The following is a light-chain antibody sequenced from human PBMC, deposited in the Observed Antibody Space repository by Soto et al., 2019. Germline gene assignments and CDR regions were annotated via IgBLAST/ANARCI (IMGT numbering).Light chain of an antibody. J-gene: IGKJ1*01. CDR3: QQANSFPRT. CDR2: AAS. Sequence: DIQMTQSPSSVSASVGDRVTITCRASQAISTWLAWYQQKPGKAPKLLIYAASNLQTGVPSRFSGSGSGTYFTLTISSLQPEVFATYYCQQANSFPRTFGQGTKVEIK. V-gene: IGKV1D-12*01. CDR1: QAISTW.